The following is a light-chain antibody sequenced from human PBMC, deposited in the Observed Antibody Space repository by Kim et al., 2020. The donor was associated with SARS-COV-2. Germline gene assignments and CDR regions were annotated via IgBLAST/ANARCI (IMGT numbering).Light chain of an antibody. CDR2: GAF. J-gene: IGKJ4*01. CDR1: QSVGTN. Sequence: VSPGESATFSCRAGQSVGTNLAWYQQKPGQAPRLLIHGAFTRATGIPLRFSGSGSGTEFTLSVSSLQSEDFAVYYCQQYNKWPLTFGGGTKVDIK. V-gene: IGKV3-15*01. CDR3: QQYNKWPLT.